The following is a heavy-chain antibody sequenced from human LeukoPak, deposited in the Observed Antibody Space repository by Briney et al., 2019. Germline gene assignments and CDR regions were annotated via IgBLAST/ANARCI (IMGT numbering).Heavy chain of an antibody. D-gene: IGHD3-16*01. Sequence: PGGSLGLSCAASGFTVSSKYMSWVRQAPGKGLEWVSVIYSGGSTYYADSVKGRFTISRDNSKNTLYLQMNSLRAEDTAVYYCARDWGSGYWGQGTLVTVSS. CDR2: IYSGGST. J-gene: IGHJ4*02. CDR3: ARDWGSGY. V-gene: IGHV3-66*01. CDR1: GFTVSSKY.